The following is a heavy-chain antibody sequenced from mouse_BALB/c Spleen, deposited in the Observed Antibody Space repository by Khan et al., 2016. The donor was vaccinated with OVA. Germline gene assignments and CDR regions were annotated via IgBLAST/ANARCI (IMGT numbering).Heavy chain of an antibody. J-gene: IGHJ4*01. CDR1: GFSLSRYN. Sequence: QVQLKHSGPGLVAPSQSLSITCTVSGFSLSRYNIHWVRQPPGQGLEWLGMIWGGGGTDYNSTLKSRLSISKDNSKSQVFLKMNSLQTDDTAMYYCARAYYRYDGYYAMDYWGQGTSVTVSS. D-gene: IGHD2-14*01. CDR3: ARAYYRYDGYYAMDY. CDR2: IWGGGGT. V-gene: IGHV2-6-4*01.